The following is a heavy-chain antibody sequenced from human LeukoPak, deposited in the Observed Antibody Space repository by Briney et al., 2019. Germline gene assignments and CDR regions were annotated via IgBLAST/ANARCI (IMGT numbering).Heavy chain of an antibody. D-gene: IGHD3-22*01. CDR3: ARGFNYYDSSGDAFDI. CDR1: GYTFTSYY. CDR2: INPSGGST. V-gene: IGHV1-46*01. Sequence: GASVKVSCKASGYTFTSYYMHWVRQAPGQGLEWMGIINPSGGSTSYAQKFQGRVTMTRDTSTSTVYMELSSLRSEDTAVYYCARGFNYYDSSGDAFDIWGQGTMVTVSS. J-gene: IGHJ3*02.